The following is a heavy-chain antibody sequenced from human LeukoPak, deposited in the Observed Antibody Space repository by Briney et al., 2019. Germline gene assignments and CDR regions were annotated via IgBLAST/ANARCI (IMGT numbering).Heavy chain of an antibody. CDR3: ARERGDSSGWYVDV. CDR1: GFTFSSYA. J-gene: IGHJ6*03. V-gene: IGHV3-30-3*01. Sequence: GRSLRLSCAASGFTFSSYAMHWVRQAPGKGLEWVAVISYDGSNKYYADSVKGRFTISRDNSKNTLYLQMNSLRAEDTAVYYCARERGDSSGWYVDVWGKGTTVTVSS. CDR2: ISYDGSNK. D-gene: IGHD6-19*01.